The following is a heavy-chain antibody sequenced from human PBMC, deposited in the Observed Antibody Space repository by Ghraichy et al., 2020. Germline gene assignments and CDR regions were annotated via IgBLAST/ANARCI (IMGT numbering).Heavy chain of an antibody. CDR1: GYSISSGYY. D-gene: IGHD4-17*01. CDR3: ARGTVTPGDRYFDL. J-gene: IGHJ2*01. CDR2: IYHSGST. V-gene: IGHV4-38-2*02. Sequence: SQTLSLTCTVSGYSISSGYYWGWIRQPPGKGLEWIGSIYHSGSTYYNPSLKSRVTISVDTSKNQFSLKLSSVTAADTAVYYCARGTVTPGDRYFDLWGRGTLVTVSS.